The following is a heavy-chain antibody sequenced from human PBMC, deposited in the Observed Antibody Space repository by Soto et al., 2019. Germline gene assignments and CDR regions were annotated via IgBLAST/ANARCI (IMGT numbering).Heavy chain of an antibody. V-gene: IGHV3-21*04. J-gene: IGHJ3*02. Sequence: SCAVSGFTFNSYSMNWVRQAPGKGLEWVSSISSFSNYMYYTDSVKGRFTISRDNPKNTMYLQMNSLRAEDTAVYFCAKTTDGWFSAFEIWGQGTVVTVSS. CDR1: GFTFNSYS. CDR3: AKTTDGWFSAFEI. D-gene: IGHD6-19*01. CDR2: ISSFSNYM.